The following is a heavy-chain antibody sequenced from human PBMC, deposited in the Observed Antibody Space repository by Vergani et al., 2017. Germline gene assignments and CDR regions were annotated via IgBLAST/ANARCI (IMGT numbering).Heavy chain of an antibody. CDR1: GGSISSYY. D-gene: IGHD5-24*01. CDR2: IYYSGST. CDR3: AGQPLEMATIKDYYYGMDV. V-gene: IGHV4-59*08. J-gene: IGHJ6*02. Sequence: QVQLQESGPGLVKPSETLSLTCTVSGGSISSYYWSWIRQPPGKGLEWIGYIYYSGSTNYNPSLKSRVTISVDTSKNQFSLKLSPVTAADTAVYYCAGQPLEMATIKDYYYGMDVWGQGP.